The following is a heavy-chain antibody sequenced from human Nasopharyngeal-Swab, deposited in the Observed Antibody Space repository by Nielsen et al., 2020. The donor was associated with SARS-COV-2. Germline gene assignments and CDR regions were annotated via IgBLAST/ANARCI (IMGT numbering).Heavy chain of an antibody. D-gene: IGHD3-22*01. CDR1: GFTVSSNY. V-gene: IGHV3-53*04. Sequence: GESLKISCAASGFTVSSNYMSWVRQAPGKGLEWVSVIYSGISTYYADSVKGRFTISRHNSKNTLYLQMNSLRAEDTAVYYCARGDFGWDMIVVPYWYFDLWGRGTLVTVSS. J-gene: IGHJ2*01. CDR2: IYSGIST. CDR3: ARGDFGWDMIVVPYWYFDL.